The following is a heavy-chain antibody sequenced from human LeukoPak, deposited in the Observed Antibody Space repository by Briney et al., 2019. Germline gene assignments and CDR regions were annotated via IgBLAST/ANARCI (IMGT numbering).Heavy chain of an antibody. D-gene: IGHD6-19*01. V-gene: IGHV3-48*03. CDR1: GFTFSSYE. CDR3: AREQQWLTGFDY. J-gene: IGHJ4*02. Sequence: GGSLRLSCAVSGFTFSSYEMNWVRQGPGKGLEWVSNISSSGRTRYYADSVKGRFTVSRDNTKNSLYLHMNSLRAEDAAIYSCAREQQWLTGFDYWGQGTLGTVSS. CDR2: ISSSGRTR.